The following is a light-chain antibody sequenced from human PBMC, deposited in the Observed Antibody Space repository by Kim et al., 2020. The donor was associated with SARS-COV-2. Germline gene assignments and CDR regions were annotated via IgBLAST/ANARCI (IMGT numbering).Light chain of an antibody. V-gene: IGKV1-39*01. CDR1: QSIGRY. Sequence: DIQMTQSPSSLSASVGDRVTITCRASQSIGRYLNWYLQKPGKAPQLLIYAASTLQSGVPSRFSGSGSETDFTLTITGLHPEDFATYYCHHSYSAPQAFGGGTKLEI. CDR2: AAS. J-gene: IGKJ4*01. CDR3: HHSYSAPQA.